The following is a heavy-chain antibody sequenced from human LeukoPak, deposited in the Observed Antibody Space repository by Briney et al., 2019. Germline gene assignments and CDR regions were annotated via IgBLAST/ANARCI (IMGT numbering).Heavy chain of an antibody. D-gene: IGHD2-15*01. CDR1: GFTFSIYS. J-gene: IGHJ4*02. V-gene: IGHV3-21*04. CDR2: ISSSSSYI. Sequence: GGSLRLSCAASGFTFSIYSMNWVRQAPGKGLEWVLSISSSSSYIYYADSVKGRFTISRDSYKNTLYLQMNSLRAEDAAVYYCAKAPVTTCSGAYCYPFDYWGQGTLVTVSS. CDR3: AKAPVTTCSGAYCYPFDY.